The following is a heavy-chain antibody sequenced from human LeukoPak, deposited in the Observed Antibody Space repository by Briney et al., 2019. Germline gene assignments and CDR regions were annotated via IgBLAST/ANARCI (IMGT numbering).Heavy chain of an antibody. Sequence: SETLSLTCTVSDGPISSRHYFWGWIRQPPGNGLEWIGSVYYSGSTYYSPSLKSRVTLSVDTSTNQFSLKLNSVTAADTAVYYCARLDNSGYYTLDVWGQGTTVTVSS. CDR1: DGPISSRHYF. J-gene: IGHJ6*02. D-gene: IGHD3-22*01. V-gene: IGHV4-39*01. CDR3: ARLDNSGYYTLDV. CDR2: VYYSGST.